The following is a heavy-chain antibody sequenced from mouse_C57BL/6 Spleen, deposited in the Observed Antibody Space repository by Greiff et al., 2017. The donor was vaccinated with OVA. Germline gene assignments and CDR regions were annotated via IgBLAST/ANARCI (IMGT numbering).Heavy chain of an antibody. D-gene: IGHD2-5*01. Sequence: VQLQQPGAELVKPGASVKVSCKASGYTFTSYWMHWVKQRPGQGLEWIGRIHPSDSDTNYNQKFKGKAPLTFAQSSSTAYMQLSSLTSEDSAVYYCAIGSNYDDYAMDYWGQGTSVTVSS. CDR2: IHPSDSDT. V-gene: IGHV1-74*01. CDR1: GYTFTSYW. J-gene: IGHJ4*01. CDR3: AIGSNYDDYAMDY.